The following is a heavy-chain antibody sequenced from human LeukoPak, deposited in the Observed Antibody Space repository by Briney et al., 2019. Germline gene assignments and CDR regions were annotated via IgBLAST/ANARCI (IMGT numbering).Heavy chain of an antibody. CDR2: ISGSGGST. D-gene: IGHD5-12*01. Sequence: PGGSLRLSCAASGFTFGNSAMSWVRQAPGKGLEWVSAISGSGGSTYYADSVKGRFTISRDNSKNTLYLQMKSLRAEDTAVYYCAKGGGYEAQYYYYYLDVWGKGTTVTISS. CDR1: GFTFGNSA. CDR3: AKGGGYEAQYYYYYLDV. V-gene: IGHV3-23*01. J-gene: IGHJ6*03.